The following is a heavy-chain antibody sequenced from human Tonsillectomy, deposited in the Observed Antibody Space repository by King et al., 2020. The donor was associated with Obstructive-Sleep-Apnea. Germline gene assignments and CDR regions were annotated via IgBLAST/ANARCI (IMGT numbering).Heavy chain of an antibody. V-gene: IGHV7-4-1*02. CDR2: INTNTGNP. J-gene: IGHJ5*02. CDR3: ARESGEGTILRTPKYNWFDP. D-gene: IGHD3-9*01. Sequence: VHLVESGSELKKPGASVKVSCTASGYTFTSYAMNWVRQAPGQGLEWMGWINTNTGNPTYAQGFTGRFVFSLDTSVSTAYLQISSLKAEDTAVYYCARESGEGTILRTPKYNWFDPWGQGTLVTVSS. CDR1: GYTFTSYA.